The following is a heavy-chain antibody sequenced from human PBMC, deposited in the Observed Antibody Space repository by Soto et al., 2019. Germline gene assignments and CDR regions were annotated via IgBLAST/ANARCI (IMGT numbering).Heavy chain of an antibody. Sequence: GESLKISCRTSGYRFTSYWIAWVRQMPGKGLEWMGIIFPSDSDTRYSPSFQGQVTISADRPTSTVFLQWASLKAPDTAVYFCDPKDQSGYFNWFDTWGPGTLVTVSS. CDR3: DPKDQSGYFNWFDT. J-gene: IGHJ5*02. CDR2: IFPSDSDT. CDR1: GYRFTSYW. V-gene: IGHV5-51*04. D-gene: IGHD3-22*01.